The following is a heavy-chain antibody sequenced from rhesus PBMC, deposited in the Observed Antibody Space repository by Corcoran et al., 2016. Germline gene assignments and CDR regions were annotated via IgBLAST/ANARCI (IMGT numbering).Heavy chain of an antibody. J-gene: IGHJ6*01. V-gene: IGHV4S10*01. CDR1: GGSISDSYR. Sequence: QVQLQESGPGVVKPSETLSLTCAVSGGSISDSYRWSWIRQPPGKGLEWIGYIYGGSTSSNYNPSLKSRVTISKDTSKNQFSFKLSSVTAADTAVYYCARDLDYSVGGGLDSWGQGVVVTVSS. CDR2: IYGGSTSS. CDR3: ARDLDYSVGGGLDS. D-gene: IGHD3-16*01.